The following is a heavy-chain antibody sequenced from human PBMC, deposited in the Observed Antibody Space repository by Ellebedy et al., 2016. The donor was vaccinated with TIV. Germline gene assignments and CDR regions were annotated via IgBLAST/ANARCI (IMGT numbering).Heavy chain of an antibody. D-gene: IGHD5/OR15-5a*01. J-gene: IGHJ6*02. V-gene: IGHV3-33*01. CDR1: GFTFHIYG. CDR3: ARDSVSFTPIYGMDV. Sequence: GESLKISXTVSGFTFHIYGMHWVRQAPGKGLEWMAGIWYDGSNKYYGDSVKGRFTISRDNSKNTLYLQMNSLRAEDTAVYYCARDSVSFTPIYGMDVWGQGTTVTVSS. CDR2: IWYDGSNK.